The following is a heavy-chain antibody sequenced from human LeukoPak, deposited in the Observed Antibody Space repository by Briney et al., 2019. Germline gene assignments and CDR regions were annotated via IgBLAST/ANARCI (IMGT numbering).Heavy chain of an antibody. D-gene: IGHD6-19*01. CDR2: ISISSSTI. Sequence: GGSLRLSCAASVFTFSSYSMNCVRQAPGKGLEWVSYISISSSTIYYADSVKGRFTISRDNAKNSLYLQMNSLRAEDTAVYYCARDSSGWYQGLGGMDVWGQGTTVTVSS. CDR1: VFTFSSYS. J-gene: IGHJ6*02. V-gene: IGHV3-48*01. CDR3: ARDSSGWYQGLGGMDV.